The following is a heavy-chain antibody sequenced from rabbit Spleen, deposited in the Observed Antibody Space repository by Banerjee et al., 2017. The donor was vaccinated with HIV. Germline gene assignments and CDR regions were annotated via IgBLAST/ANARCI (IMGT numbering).Heavy chain of an antibody. V-gene: IGHV1S7*01. J-gene: IGHJ4*01. Sequence: QLKETGGGLVQPGGSLTLSCKASGFDFSSYYMSWVHQAPGKGLEWIGYFDPAFGGTYYASWVNGRFSISRENAQNTVFLQMTSLAAADTASYFCARDGAGGSYFALWGPGTLVTVS. CDR1: GFDFSSYY. CDR3: ARDGAGGSYFAL. CDR2: FDPAFGGT. D-gene: IGHD8-1*01.